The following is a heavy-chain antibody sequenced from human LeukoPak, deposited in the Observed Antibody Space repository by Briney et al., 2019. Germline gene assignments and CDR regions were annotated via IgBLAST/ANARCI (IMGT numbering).Heavy chain of an antibody. CDR1: GLTFSKSW. CDR2: IKEDGSEK. V-gene: IGHV3-7*01. Sequence: GGSLRLSCAASGLTFSKSWMSWVRQAPGQGLEWVAAIKEDGSEKDYVDSVKGRFTISRDNAKNSLYLQVNSLRAEDTAVYYSTTYTNWVAGDVWGQGTSVSVSS. D-gene: IGHD1-1*01. CDR3: TTYTNWVAGDV. J-gene: IGHJ6*02.